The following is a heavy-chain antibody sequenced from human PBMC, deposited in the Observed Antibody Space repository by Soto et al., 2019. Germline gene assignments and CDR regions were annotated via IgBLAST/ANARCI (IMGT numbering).Heavy chain of an antibody. V-gene: IGHV3-23*01. CDR3: AKAYSATYYGFDY. CDR2: VSGSGGNT. D-gene: IGHD1-26*01. Sequence: EVQLLESGGGLVQPGGSLRLSCAASGFAFSSYAMAWVRQAPGKGLEWASGVSGSGGNTYYADSVKGRFSMSRDNSKNTLYLQMNSLRAEDAAVYYCAKAYSATYYGFDYWGQGVLVTVSS. J-gene: IGHJ4*02. CDR1: GFAFSSYA.